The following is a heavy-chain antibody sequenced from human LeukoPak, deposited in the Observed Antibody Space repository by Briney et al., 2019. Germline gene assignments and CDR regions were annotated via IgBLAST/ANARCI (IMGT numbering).Heavy chain of an antibody. D-gene: IGHD6-19*01. V-gene: IGHV3-48*03. CDR1: GXTFSSYE. CDR2: ISTSGSTI. CDR3: ARKVPGMSWFDP. J-gene: IGHJ5*02. Sequence: GGSLRLSWAASGXTFSSYEVNWVRQAPGKGLEWVSYISTSGSTIYYADSVKGRFTISRDNAKNSLYLQMNSLRAEDTAVYFCARKVPGMSWFDPWGQGTLVTVSS.